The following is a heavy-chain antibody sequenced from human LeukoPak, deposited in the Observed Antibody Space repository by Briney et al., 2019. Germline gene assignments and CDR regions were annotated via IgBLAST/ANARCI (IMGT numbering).Heavy chain of an antibody. V-gene: IGHV4-4*07. CDR2: VYTTETT. Sequence: SETLSLTCTVSGASINTFYWTWIRQPAGKGLEWLGRVYTTETTNYNPSFRGRLTMSLDTSKNQVSLELTSVPAADTAIYYCARDRSRGGFFDLWGRGTLVTVSS. J-gene: IGHJ2*01. CDR1: GASINTFY. CDR3: ARDRSRGGFFDL. D-gene: IGHD3-16*01.